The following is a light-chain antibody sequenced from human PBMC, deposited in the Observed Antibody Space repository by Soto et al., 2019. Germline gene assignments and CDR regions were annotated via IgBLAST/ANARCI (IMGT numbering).Light chain of an antibody. CDR1: QSVSSY. V-gene: IGKV3-20*01. Sequence: ESVLTQSKATLSFSPGERATVSCRASQSVSSYLAWYQQKPGQAPRLLIYDISSRATGIPDRFSGSVSGTDFTLTITRLEPEDFAVFYCQQYGSSEIIFGQGTRLEIK. CDR3: QQYGSSEII. CDR2: DIS. J-gene: IGKJ5*01.